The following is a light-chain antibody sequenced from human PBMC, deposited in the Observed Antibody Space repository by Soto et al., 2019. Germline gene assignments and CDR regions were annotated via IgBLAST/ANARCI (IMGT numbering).Light chain of an antibody. CDR2: GAS. CDR1: QGVRSY. J-gene: IGKJ1*01. Sequence: IQLTQSPSSLSASVGDRVTITCRASQGVRSYLAWFQQRPGKAPKLLIFGASTLQNGVPARFSSGGFGTEFTLTITSLQPEDFATYYCHQVYTYPRTFGQGTKVEIK. V-gene: IGKV1-9*01. CDR3: HQVYTYPRT.